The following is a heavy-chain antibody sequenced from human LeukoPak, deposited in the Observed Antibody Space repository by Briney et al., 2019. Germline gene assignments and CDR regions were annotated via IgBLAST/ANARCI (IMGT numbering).Heavy chain of an antibody. V-gene: IGHV3-23*01. Sequence: PGGSLRLSCAASGSTFSSYAMSWVRQAPGKGLEWVAAISGSGGSTYYADSVKGRFTISRDNSKNTLYLQMNSLRAEDTAVYYCAEDLDIVEAFDIWGQGTMVTVSS. J-gene: IGHJ3*02. CDR2: ISGSGGST. CDR1: GSTFSSYA. D-gene: IGHD5-12*01. CDR3: AEDLDIVEAFDI.